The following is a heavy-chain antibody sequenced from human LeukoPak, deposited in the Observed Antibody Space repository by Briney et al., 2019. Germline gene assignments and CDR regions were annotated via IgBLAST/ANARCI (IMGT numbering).Heavy chain of an antibody. J-gene: IGHJ4*02. Sequence: GGSLRLSCAASGFTFSSYSMNWVRQAPGKGLEWVSSISSSSSYIYYADSVKGRFTTSRDNAKNSLYLQMDSLRAEDTAVYYCARAAHSSSAFWGQGTLVTVSS. V-gene: IGHV3-21*01. CDR2: ISSSSSYI. CDR1: GFTFSSYS. CDR3: ARAAHSSSAF. D-gene: IGHD6-13*01.